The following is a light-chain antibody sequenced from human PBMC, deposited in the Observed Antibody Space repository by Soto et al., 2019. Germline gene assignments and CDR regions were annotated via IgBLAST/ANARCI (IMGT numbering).Light chain of an antibody. CDR1: QSLLHSNGYNY. J-gene: IGKJ1*01. V-gene: IGKV2-28*01. Sequence: DIVMTQSPLSLPVTPGEPASISCRSSQSLLHSNGYNYLDWYLQKPGQSPQLLIYLGSNRASGVPDRFSGSGSGTDFTLKISRVEAEDVGVYYCMQALHMPWTFGQGTKVDSK. CDR3: MQALHMPWT. CDR2: LGS.